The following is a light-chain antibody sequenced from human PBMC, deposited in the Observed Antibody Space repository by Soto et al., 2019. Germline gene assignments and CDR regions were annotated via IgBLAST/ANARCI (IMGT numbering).Light chain of an antibody. Sequence: EIVMTQSPATLSVSPGERATLSCRASQSVINNLAWYQQKPGQAPRLLIYGASTRATGIPASFSGSGSGTEFTLTISSLQSEDFAVYYCLQYNNWPYTFGQGTKLEI. V-gene: IGKV3-15*01. J-gene: IGKJ2*01. CDR1: QSVINN. CDR2: GAS. CDR3: LQYNNWPYT.